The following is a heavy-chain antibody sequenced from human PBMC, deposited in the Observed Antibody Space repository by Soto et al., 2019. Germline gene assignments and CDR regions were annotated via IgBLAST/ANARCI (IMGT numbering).Heavy chain of an antibody. CDR3: ARDRGRHLGELWTPRRNWFDP. V-gene: IGHV3-48*01. D-gene: IGHD3-16*01. J-gene: IGHJ5*02. CDR2: ISSSSSTI. Sequence: HPGGSLRLSCAASGFTFSSYSMNWVRQAPGKGLEWVSYISSSSSTIYYADSVKGRFTISRDNAKNSLYLQMNSLRAEDTAVYYCARDRGRHLGELWTPRRNWFDPWGQGTLVTVSS. CDR1: GFTFSSYS.